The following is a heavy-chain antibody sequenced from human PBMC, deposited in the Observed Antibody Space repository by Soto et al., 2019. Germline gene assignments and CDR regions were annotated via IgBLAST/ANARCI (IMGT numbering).Heavy chain of an antibody. CDR2: IIPIFGTA. J-gene: IGHJ6*02. CDR1: GGTFSSYA. Sequence: SVKVSCKASGGTFSSYAISWVRQAPGQGLEWMGGIIPIFGTANYAQKFQGRVTITADESTSTAYMELSSLRSEDTAVYYCARAFYSSSSPDYYYYCMDVCGQGTTVTVSS. D-gene: IGHD6-6*01. V-gene: IGHV1-69*13. CDR3: ARAFYSSSSPDYYYYCMDV.